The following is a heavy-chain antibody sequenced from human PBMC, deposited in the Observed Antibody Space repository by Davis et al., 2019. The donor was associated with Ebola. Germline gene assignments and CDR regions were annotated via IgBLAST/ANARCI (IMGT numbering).Heavy chain of an antibody. J-gene: IGHJ6*03. CDR1: GFTFTRSA. CDR3: AAASLYYYYYMDV. V-gene: IGHV1-58*01. CDR2: VVVGSGNS. Sequence: SVKVSCKASGFTFTRSAVQWVRQARGQRLEWIGWVVVGSGNSNYTHQFQDRVTISRDMSTSTAYMELSSLRSEDTAVYFCAAASLYYYYYMDVWGKGTTVTVSS. D-gene: IGHD2-2*01.